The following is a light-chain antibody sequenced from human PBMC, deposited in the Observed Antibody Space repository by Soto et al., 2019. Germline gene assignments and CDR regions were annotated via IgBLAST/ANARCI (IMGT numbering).Light chain of an antibody. CDR1: QNIHNH. CDR3: LQHYAWPWT. Sequence: EKLMSQSPATLSVSPGERVTLSCRASQNIHNHMSWFLQKPGQAPRLVLQRIFIRAIGVPARFSGSGSETEFTLTISGLQSEDSGVYYCLQHYAWPWTFGQGTKVDIK. V-gene: IGKV3-15*01. J-gene: IGKJ1*01. CDR2: RIF.